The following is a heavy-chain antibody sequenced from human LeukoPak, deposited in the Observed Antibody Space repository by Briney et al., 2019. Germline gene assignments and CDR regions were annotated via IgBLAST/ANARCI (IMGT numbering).Heavy chain of an antibody. CDR2: IYYSGST. D-gene: IGHD3-10*01. CDR3: ARDFGELGFYDY. V-gene: IGHV4-59*12. CDR1: GGSISSYY. Sequence: PSETLSLTCTVSGGSISSYYWSWIRQPPGKGLEWIGYIYYSGSTNYNPSLKSRVTISVDTSKNQFSLKLSSVTAADTAVYYCARDFGELGFYDYWGQGTLVTVSS. J-gene: IGHJ4*02.